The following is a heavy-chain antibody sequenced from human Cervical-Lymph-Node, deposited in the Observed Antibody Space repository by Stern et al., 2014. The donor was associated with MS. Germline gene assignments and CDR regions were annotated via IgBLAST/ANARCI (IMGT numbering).Heavy chain of an antibody. J-gene: IGHJ4*02. Sequence: EVQLVESGPEVKRPGESLKISCQAYGYTFTSYWIGWVRQMPGKGLEWIAIIFPGGSDIRYSPSFQGQVPISADKSSSTAYLQWNNLKASDTAIYYCARQRYFDYWGQGTLVTVSS. CDR1: GYTFTSYW. CDR2: IFPGGSDI. CDR3: ARQRYFDY. V-gene: IGHV5-51*01.